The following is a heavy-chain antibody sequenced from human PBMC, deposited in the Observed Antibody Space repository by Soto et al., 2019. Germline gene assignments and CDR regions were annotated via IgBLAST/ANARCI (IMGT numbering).Heavy chain of an antibody. J-gene: IGHJ5*02. CDR3: ASDGITIFGVVTTS. CDR2: ISSSSSTI. CDR1: GLSLGGYS. V-gene: IGHV3-48*02. Sequence: TGGSLRLCGAAAGLSLGGYSMIWVRQDPGTGLEWVSYISSSSSTIYYGDSVKGRFTISRDNAKNSLYLQMNSLRDEDTAVYYCASDGITIFGVVTTSWAQGT. D-gene: IGHD3-3*01.